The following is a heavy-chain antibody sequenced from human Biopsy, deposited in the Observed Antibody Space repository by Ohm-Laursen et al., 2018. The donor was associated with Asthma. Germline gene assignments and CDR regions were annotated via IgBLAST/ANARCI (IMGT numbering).Heavy chain of an antibody. CDR1: GGSISTYY. J-gene: IGHJ4*02. CDR3: ARDRGGTYGRTFES. CDR2: LYNSGTT. V-gene: IGHV4-59*01. Sequence: TLSLTCTVSGGSISTYYWTWIRQPPGKGLEWVAYLYNSGTTNYNPSLKSRVTISVDTSKNQVSLNVRSVTAADTAVYYCARDRGGTYGRTFESWGQGTLVTVSS. D-gene: IGHD1-26*01.